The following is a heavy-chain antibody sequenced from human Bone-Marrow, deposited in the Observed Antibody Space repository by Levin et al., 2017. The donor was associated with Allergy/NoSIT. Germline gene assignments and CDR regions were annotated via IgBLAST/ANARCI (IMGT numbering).Heavy chain of an antibody. CDR1: GDRVSSNSAA. J-gene: IGHJ5*02. CDR2: TYYRSKWYN. D-gene: IGHD6-19*01. V-gene: IGHV6-1*01. Sequence: SQTLSLTCAISGDRVSSNSAAWNWIRQSPSRGLEWLGRTYYRSKWYNDYAVSVKSRITINPDTSKNQFSLQLNSVTPEDTAVYYCASSLAAVAGIVSNWFDPWGQGTLVTVSS. CDR3: ASSLAAVAGIVSNWFDP.